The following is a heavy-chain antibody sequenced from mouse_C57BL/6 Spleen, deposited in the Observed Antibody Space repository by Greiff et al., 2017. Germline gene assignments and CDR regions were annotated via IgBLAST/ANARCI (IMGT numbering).Heavy chain of an antibody. Sequence: QVQLQQPGAELVRPGTSVKLSCKASGYTFTSYWMHWVKQRPGQGLEWIGVIGPSDSYTNYNQKFKGKATLTVDTSSSTAYMQLSSLTAENSAVYYCARPPSNWDYLHYWGKGTSRTVPS. CDR2: IGPSDSYT. D-gene: IGHD4-1*01. V-gene: IGHV1-59*01. CDR3: ARPPSNWDYLHY. J-gene: IGHJ2*03. CDR1: GYTFTSYW.